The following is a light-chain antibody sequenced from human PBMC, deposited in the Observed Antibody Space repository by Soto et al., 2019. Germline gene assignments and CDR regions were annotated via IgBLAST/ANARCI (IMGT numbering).Light chain of an antibody. CDR2: EVN. CDR3: CSYAGGSTVI. V-gene: IGLV2-23*02. CDR1: SGDIGTYNL. Sequence: QSALTQPASVSGSPGQSITISCTGTSGDIGTYNLVSWYQQHPGRAPKLIIFEVNKRPSGVSNRFSASKSSNTASQAISGLRPEDEADYHCCSYAGGSTVICGGGAKLTVL. J-gene: IGLJ2*01.